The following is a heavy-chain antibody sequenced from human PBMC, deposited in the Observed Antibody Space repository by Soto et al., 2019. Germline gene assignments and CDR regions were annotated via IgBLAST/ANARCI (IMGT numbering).Heavy chain of an antibody. J-gene: IGHJ5*02. V-gene: IGHV1-69*06. CDR2: IIPIFGTA. D-gene: IGHD3-10*01. Sequence: SVKVSCKASGGTFSSYAISWVRQAPGQGLEWMGGIIPIFGTANYAQKFQGRVTITADKSTSTAYMELSSLRSEDTAVYYCARDSGYYYGSGSSGWFDPWGQGTLVTVSS. CDR3: ARDSGYYYGSGSSGWFDP. CDR1: GGTFSSYA.